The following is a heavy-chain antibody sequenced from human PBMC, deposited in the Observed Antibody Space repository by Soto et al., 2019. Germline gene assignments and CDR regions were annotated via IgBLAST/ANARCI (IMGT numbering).Heavy chain of an antibody. Sequence: ASVKVSCKVSGYTLTELSMHWVRQAPGKGLEWMGGFDPEDGETIYAQKFQGRVTMTEDTSTDTAYMELSSLRSEDTAVYYCAAYYTSCYFGYGDCAEYFQHWGQGTLVTVSS. CDR1: GYTLTELS. CDR3: AAYYTSCYFGYGDCAEYFQH. CDR2: FDPEDGET. D-gene: IGHD2-2*01. J-gene: IGHJ1*01. V-gene: IGHV1-24*01.